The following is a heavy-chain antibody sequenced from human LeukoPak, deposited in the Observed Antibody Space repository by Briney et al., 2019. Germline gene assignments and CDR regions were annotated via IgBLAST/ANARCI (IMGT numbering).Heavy chain of an antibody. CDR3: ARDDGVFYYDSSGYSFDY. J-gene: IGHJ4*02. D-gene: IGHD3-22*01. Sequence: GRSLRLSCAASGFTFSSYGMHWVRKAPGKGLEWVAVIWYDGSNKYYADSVNGRFTISRDNSKNTLYLQMNSLRAEDTAVYYCARDDGVFYYDSSGYSFDYWGQGTLVTVSS. CDR1: GFTFSSYG. CDR2: IWYDGSNK. V-gene: IGHV3-33*01.